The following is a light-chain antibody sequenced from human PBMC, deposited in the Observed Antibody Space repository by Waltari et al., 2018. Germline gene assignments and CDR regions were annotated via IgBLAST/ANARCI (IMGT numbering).Light chain of an antibody. CDR3: MQALQTPFT. J-gene: IGKJ3*01. CDR2: LGS. Sequence: DIVMTQSPLSLPVTPGEPASISCRSSQSLLHSNGYNFLDWYMQKTGQSPQLLFSLGSNRASGVPERFSGSGSGTDFTLKISRVEAEDVGVYYCMQALQTPFTFGPGTKVDIK. V-gene: IGKV2-28*01. CDR1: QSLLHSNGYNF.